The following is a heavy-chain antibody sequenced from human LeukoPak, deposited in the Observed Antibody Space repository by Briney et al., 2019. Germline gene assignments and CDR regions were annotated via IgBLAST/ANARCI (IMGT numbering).Heavy chain of an antibody. J-gene: IGHJ4*02. CDR2: INHSGST. D-gene: IGHD3-22*01. CDR3: ARGTYYYDSSGYYLFDY. CDR1: GGSFSGYY. Sequence: SETLSLTCAVYGGSFSGYYWSWIRQPPGKGLEWIGEINHSGSTNYNPSLKSRITISVDTSKNQFSLKLSSVTAADTAVYYCARGTYYYDSSGYYLFDYWGQGTLVTVSS. V-gene: IGHV4-34*01.